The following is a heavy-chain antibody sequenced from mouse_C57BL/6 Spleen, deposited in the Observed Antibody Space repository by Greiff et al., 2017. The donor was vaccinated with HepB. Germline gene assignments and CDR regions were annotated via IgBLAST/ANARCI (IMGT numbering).Heavy chain of an antibody. D-gene: IGHD4-1*01. CDR3: ASYWDEDYYAMDY. CDR1: GYTFTSYW. CDR2: INPSSGYT. J-gene: IGHJ4*01. Sequence: QVQLQQSGAELAKPGASVKLSCKASGYTFTSYWMHWVNQRPGQGLEWIGYINPSSGYTKYNQKFKDKATLTADKSSSTAYMQLSSLTHEDSAVYYCASYWDEDYYAMDYWGQGTSVTVSS. V-gene: IGHV1-7*01.